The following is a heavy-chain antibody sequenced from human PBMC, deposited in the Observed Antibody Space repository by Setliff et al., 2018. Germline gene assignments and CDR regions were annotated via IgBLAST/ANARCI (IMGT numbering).Heavy chain of an antibody. D-gene: IGHD6-6*01. Sequence: SVKVSCKASGATFSSHGVSWVRQAPGQGLEWMGGTIPMFGTTEYAQKFQGRLTIITDESTNTAFMQLSSLRSDDTAVYYCVREGVDRRSSTDYRYYMDVWGKGTTVTVSS. J-gene: IGHJ6*03. CDR1: GATFSSHG. V-gene: IGHV1-69*05. CDR2: TIPMFGTT. CDR3: VREGVDRRSSTDYRYYMDV.